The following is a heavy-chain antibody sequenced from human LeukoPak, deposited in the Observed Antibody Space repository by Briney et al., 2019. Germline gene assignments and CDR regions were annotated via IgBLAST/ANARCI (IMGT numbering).Heavy chain of an antibody. CDR1: GFTSSTAW. V-gene: IGHV3-7*03. D-gene: IGHD1-26*01. J-gene: IGHJ4*02. CDR3: ARDIGDF. Sequence: GALRLSCAASGFTSSTAWMSWVRQAPGTGLEWVATIKPDGSEKFCVDSVKGRFTISRDSAKNSLYLQMNSLRAEDTAVYYCARDIGDFWGQGTLVTVSS. CDR2: IKPDGSEK.